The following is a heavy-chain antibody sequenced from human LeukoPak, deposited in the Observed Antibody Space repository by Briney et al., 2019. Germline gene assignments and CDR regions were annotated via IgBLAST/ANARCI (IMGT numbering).Heavy chain of an antibody. CDR1: GFTFSSHG. CDR2: ISYVGTTK. D-gene: IGHD4-17*01. J-gene: IGHJ4*02. CDR3: AKDPYGDYYFDY. Sequence: GGSLRLSCAASGFTFSSHGMHWVRQAPGKGLEWVAVISYVGTTKYYADSVKGRFTISRDNSNNILYLQMNSLRAEDTAVYYCAKDPYGDYYFDYWGQGTLVTVSS. V-gene: IGHV3-30*18.